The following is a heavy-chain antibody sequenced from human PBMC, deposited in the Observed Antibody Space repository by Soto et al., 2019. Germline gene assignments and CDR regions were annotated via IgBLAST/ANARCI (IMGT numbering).Heavy chain of an antibody. J-gene: IGHJ4*02. Sequence: PSETLSLTCAVYGGSFSGYYWSWIRQPPGKGLEWIGEINHSGSTNYNPPLKSRVTISVDTSKNQFSLKLSSVTAADTAVYYCARFHYDYVWGSYRYSHASDYWGQGTLVTVSS. CDR1: GGSFSGYY. CDR2: INHSGST. D-gene: IGHD3-16*02. V-gene: IGHV4-34*01. CDR3: ARFHYDYVWGSYRYSHASDY.